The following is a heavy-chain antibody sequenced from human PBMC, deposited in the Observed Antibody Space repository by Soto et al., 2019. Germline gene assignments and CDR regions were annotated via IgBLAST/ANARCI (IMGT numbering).Heavy chain of an antibody. V-gene: IGHV5-51*01. CDR1: GYSFTSYW. D-gene: IGHD6-19*01. J-gene: IGHJ6*02. CDR3: ARHRTPPLPVAGTSYYYYYGMDV. CDR2: IYPGDSDT. Sequence: GESLKISCKGSGYSFTSYWIGWVRQMPGKGLEWMGIIYPGDSDTRYSPSFQGQVTISADKSISTAYLQWSSLKASDTAMYYCARHRTPPLPVAGTSYYYYYGMDVWGQGTTVTVSS.